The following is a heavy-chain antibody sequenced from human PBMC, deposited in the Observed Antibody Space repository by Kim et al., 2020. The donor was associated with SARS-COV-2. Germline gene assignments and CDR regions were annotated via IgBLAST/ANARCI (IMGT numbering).Heavy chain of an antibody. Sequence: GGSLRLSCAASGFTFSSYWMSWVRQAPGKGLEWVANIKQDGSEKYYVDSVKGRFTISRDNAKNSLYLQMNSLRAEDTAVYYCAREIYDYVWGSPVGLGGMDVWGQGTTVTVSS. CDR3: AREIYDYVWGSPVGLGGMDV. D-gene: IGHD3-16*01. J-gene: IGHJ6*02. CDR2: IKQDGSEK. CDR1: GFTFSSYW. V-gene: IGHV3-7*03.